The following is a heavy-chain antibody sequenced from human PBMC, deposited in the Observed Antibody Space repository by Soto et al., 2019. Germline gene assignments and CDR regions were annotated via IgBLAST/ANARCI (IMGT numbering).Heavy chain of an antibody. CDR3: ARGYFGSGSYIDY. V-gene: IGHV4-59*08. CDR1: GGSISTYY. Sequence: SETLSLTCTVSGGSISTYYWSWIRQPPGKRLEWIGYIYYSGTTNYHPSLKGRVTISVDTSKKQFSLKLSSVTAADTAVYSCARGYFGSGSYIDYWGQGTPVTVSS. D-gene: IGHD3-10*01. CDR2: IYYSGTT. J-gene: IGHJ4*02.